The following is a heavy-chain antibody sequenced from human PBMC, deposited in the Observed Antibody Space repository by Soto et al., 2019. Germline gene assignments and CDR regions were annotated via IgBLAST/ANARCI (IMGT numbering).Heavy chain of an antibody. CDR1: GGSISSYY. J-gene: IGHJ3*02. V-gene: IGHV4-59*08. CDR3: ARHGAFRVVNDAFDI. Sequence: SETLSLTCTVSGGSISSYYWSWIRQPPGKGLEWIGYIYYSGSTNYNPSLKSRVTISVDTSKNQFSLKLSSVTAADTAVYYCARHGAFRVVNDAFDIWGQGTMVTVSS. CDR2: IYYSGST. D-gene: IGHD3-3*01.